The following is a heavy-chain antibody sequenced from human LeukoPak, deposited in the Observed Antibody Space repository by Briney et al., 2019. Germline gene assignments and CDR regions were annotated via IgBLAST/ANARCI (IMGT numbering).Heavy chain of an antibody. CDR3: AAKQWLVLGGNDAFDI. V-gene: IGHV4-34*01. J-gene: IGHJ3*02. CDR1: GGSFSGYY. Sequence: SETLSLTCAVYGGSFSGYYWSWIRQPPGKGLEWIGEINHSGSTNYNPSLKSRVTISADTSKNQFSLKLSSVTAADTAVYYCAAKQWLVLGGNDAFDIWGQGTMVTVSS. D-gene: IGHD6-19*01. CDR2: INHSGST.